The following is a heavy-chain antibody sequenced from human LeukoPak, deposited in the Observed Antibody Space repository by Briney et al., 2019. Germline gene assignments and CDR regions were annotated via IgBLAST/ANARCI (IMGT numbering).Heavy chain of an antibody. CDR1: GGSISSYY. J-gene: IGHJ4*02. D-gene: IGHD2-15*01. V-gene: IGHV4-59*01. CDR2: IYYSGST. Sequence: SETLSLTCTVSGGSISSYYWSWIRQPPGKGLEWIGHIYYSGSTNYNPSLKSRVTISVDTSKNQFSLKLSSVTAADTAVYYCAIRGRALSCSGGSCYDYWGQGTLVTVSS. CDR3: AIRGRALSCSGGSCYDY.